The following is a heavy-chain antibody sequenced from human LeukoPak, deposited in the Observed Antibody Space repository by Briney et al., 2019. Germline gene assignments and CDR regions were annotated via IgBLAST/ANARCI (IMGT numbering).Heavy chain of an antibody. CDR3: ARASRPSNSWFDP. CDR2: IHERGST. J-gene: IGHJ5*02. V-gene: IGHV4-38-2*01. Sequence: PSETLSLTCGVSGHSFSGDSFWGWIRQPPGQGLEWIGSIHERGSTFYNPSLKSRVTIPIDTSKNQFSLNVNSVTAADTAVYYCARASRPSNSWFDPWGQGTVVTVSS. CDR1: GHSFSGDSF. D-gene: IGHD6-6*01.